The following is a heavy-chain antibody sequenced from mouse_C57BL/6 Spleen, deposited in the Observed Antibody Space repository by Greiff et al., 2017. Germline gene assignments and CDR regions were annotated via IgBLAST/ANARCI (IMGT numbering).Heavy chain of an antibody. CDR1: GYTFTSYW. CDR2: IHPNSGST. J-gene: IGHJ4*01. CDR3: AREGDYYYGSSSYYAMDY. D-gene: IGHD1-1*01. V-gene: IGHV1-64*01. Sequence: QVQLQQPGAELVKPGASVKLSCKASGYTFTSYWMHWVKQRPGQGLEWIGMIHPNSGSTNYNEKFKSKATLTVDKSSSTAYMQLSSLTSEDSAVYYCAREGDYYYGSSSYYAMDYWGQGTSVTVSS.